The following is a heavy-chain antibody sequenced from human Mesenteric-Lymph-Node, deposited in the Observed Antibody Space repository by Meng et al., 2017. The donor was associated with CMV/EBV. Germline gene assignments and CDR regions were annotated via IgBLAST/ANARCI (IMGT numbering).Heavy chain of an antibody. V-gene: IGHV3-43*01. CDR2: INWDGDTT. CDR1: GFKFDANT. CDR3: AKEFLPNFFDD. J-gene: IGHJ4*02. Sequence: AAGFKFDANTRHWVRQVPGKGLEWVAEINWDGDTTYYADSVKGRVTISRDNRKNSLYLQMNSLRTEDTALYYCAKEFLPNFFDDWGQGTLVTVSS.